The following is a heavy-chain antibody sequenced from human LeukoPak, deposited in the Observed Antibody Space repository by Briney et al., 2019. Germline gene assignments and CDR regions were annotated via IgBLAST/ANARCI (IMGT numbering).Heavy chain of an antibody. Sequence: PSETLSLTCTVSGGSISSYYWSWIRQPPGKGLEWIGYIYYSGSTNYNPSLKSRVTISVDTSKNQFSLKLSSVTAADTAVYYCARDQGDYDPLFDYWGQGTLVTVSS. CDR2: IYYSGST. V-gene: IGHV4-59*01. CDR1: GGSISSYY. D-gene: IGHD4-17*01. J-gene: IGHJ4*02. CDR3: ARDQGDYDPLFDY.